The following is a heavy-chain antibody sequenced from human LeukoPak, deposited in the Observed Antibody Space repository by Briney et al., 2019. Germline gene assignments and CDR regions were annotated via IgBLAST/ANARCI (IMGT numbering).Heavy chain of an antibody. V-gene: IGHV1-46*01. CDR3: ARRQETWIQLWYYNWFDP. Sequence: GASVKVSCKASGYTFTNYAMNWVRQAPGQGLEWMGIINPSGGSTSYAQKFQGRVTMTRDMSTSTVYMELSSLRSEDTAVYYCARRQETWIQLWYYNWFDPWGQGTLVTVSS. D-gene: IGHD5-18*01. CDR2: INPSGGST. CDR1: GYTFTNYA. J-gene: IGHJ5*02.